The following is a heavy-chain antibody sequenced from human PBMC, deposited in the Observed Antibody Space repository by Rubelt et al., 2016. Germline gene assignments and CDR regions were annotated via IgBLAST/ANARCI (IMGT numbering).Heavy chain of an antibody. CDR2: IDHSGNT. Sequence: QVQLQQWGAGLVKPSETLSLTCAVYGGSFSGYSWTWIHQPPGKGLEWLGEIDHSGNTDYIPSLKSRVSISVDTSKKQISLKLSSGTAADTAVYYWARGRVPATSPFDSWGQGILVTVSS. J-gene: IGHJ4*02. D-gene: IGHD2-2*01. CDR1: GGSFSGYS. CDR3: ARGRVPATSPFDS. V-gene: IGHV4-34*01.